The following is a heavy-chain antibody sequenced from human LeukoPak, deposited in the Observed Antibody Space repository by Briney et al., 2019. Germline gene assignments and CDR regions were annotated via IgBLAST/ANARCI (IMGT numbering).Heavy chain of an antibody. D-gene: IGHD1-14*01. Sequence: GGSLRLSCAASGFTFSSYSMNWVRQAPGKGLEWVSSISSSSSYIYYADSVKGRFTISRDNAKNSLYLQMNSLRAEDTAVYYCARDAIGRGSVNLGGYWGQGTLVTVSS. V-gene: IGHV3-21*01. CDR3: ARDAIGRGSVNLGGY. CDR2: ISSSSSYI. J-gene: IGHJ4*02. CDR1: GFTFSSYS.